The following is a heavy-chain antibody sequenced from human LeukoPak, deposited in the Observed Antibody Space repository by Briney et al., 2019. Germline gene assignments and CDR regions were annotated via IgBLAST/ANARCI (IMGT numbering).Heavy chain of an antibody. CDR2: IYHSGST. D-gene: IGHD3-10*01. CDR3: ARITMPFNDAFDI. J-gene: IGHJ3*02. V-gene: IGHV4-30-2*01. CDR1: GGSISSGGYS. Sequence: SETLSLTCAVSGGSISSGGYSWSWIRQPPGKGLEWIGYIYHSGSTYYNPSLKSRVTISVDTSKNQFSLKLSSVTAADTAVYYCARITMPFNDAFDIWGQGTMVTVSS.